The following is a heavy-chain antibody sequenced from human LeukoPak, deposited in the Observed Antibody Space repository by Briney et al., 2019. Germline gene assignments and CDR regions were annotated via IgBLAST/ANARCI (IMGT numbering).Heavy chain of an antibody. CDR2: IWYDGSNK. D-gene: IGHD3-22*01. CDR1: GFTFSSYG. CDR3: ARDGGSSGYYYRRYPLDY. V-gene: IGHV3-33*01. Sequence: GGSLRLSCAASGFTFSSYGMHWVRQAPGKGLEWVAVIWYDGSNKYYADSVKGRFTISRDNSKNTLYLQMNSLRAEDTAVYYCARDGGSSGYYYRRYPLDYWGQGTLVTVSS. J-gene: IGHJ4*02.